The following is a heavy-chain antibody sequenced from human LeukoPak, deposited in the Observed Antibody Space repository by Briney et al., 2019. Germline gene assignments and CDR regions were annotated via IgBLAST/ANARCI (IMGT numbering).Heavy chain of an antibody. Sequence: GASVKVSCKASGYTFTGYYMHWVRQAPGQGLEWMGRINPNSGGTNYAQKFQGRVTMTRDTSISTAYMELSRLRSGDTAVYYCARVYYYDSSGYRRLDYWGQGTLVTVSS. CDR3: ARVYYYDSSGYRRLDY. D-gene: IGHD3-22*01. CDR2: INPNSGGT. V-gene: IGHV1-2*06. J-gene: IGHJ4*02. CDR1: GYTFTGYY.